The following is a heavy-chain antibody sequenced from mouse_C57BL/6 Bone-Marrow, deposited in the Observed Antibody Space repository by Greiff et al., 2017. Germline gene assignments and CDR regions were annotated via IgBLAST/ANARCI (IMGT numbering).Heavy chain of an antibody. CDR1: GYTFPSYW. CDR2: IDPSDSYT. J-gene: IGHJ3*01. Sequence: QVQLQQPGAELVKPGASVKLSCKASGYTFPSYWMQWVKQRPGQGLEWIGEIDPSDSYTTYNQKFKGKATLTVDTSSSTAYMQLSSLTSEDSAVYYCARWGYPWFAYWGQGTLVTVSA. V-gene: IGHV1-50*01. CDR3: ARWGYPWFAY.